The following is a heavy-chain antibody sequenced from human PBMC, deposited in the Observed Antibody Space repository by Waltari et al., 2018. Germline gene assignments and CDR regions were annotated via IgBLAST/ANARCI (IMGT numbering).Heavy chain of an antibody. D-gene: IGHD6-13*01. CDR1: GYTFTGYY. J-gene: IGHJ6*03. Sequence: QVQLVQSGAAVTKPGASVKVCCQASGYTFTGYYMHWVREAPGQGLEWMGWINHNSGGTNYAQKFQGWVTMTRDTYISTDYMELSRLRSDDTAVYYCARAVKVGASAAGRRFYYYYMDVWGKGTMVTVSS. CDR3: ARAVKVGASAAGRRFYYYYMDV. CDR2: INHNSGGT. V-gene: IGHV1-2*04.